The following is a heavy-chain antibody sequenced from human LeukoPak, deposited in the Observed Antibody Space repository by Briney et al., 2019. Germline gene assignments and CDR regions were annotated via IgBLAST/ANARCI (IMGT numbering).Heavy chain of an antibody. CDR2: IYHSGST. CDR1: GYSISSGYY. V-gene: IGHV4-38-2*02. Sequence: SETLSLTCTVSGYSISSGYYWGWIRQPPGKGLEWIGYIYHSGSTYYNPSLKSRVTISVDRSKNQFSLKLSSVTAADTAVYYCARDPRAPYYFDYWGQGTLVTVSS. J-gene: IGHJ4*02. CDR3: ARDPRAPYYFDY.